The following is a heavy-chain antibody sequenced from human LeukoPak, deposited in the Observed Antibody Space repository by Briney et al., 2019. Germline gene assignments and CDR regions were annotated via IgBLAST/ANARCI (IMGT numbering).Heavy chain of an antibody. J-gene: IGHJ3*02. V-gene: IGHV4-34*01. CDR2: INHSGST. D-gene: IGHD3-16*02. Sequence: PSETLSLTCAVYGGSFSGYYWSWIRQPPGKGLEWIGEINHSGSTNYNPSLKSRVTISVDTSKNQFSLKLSSVTAADTAVYYCARLYPWNYDYVWGSYRFRAFDAFDIWGQGTMVTVSS. CDR3: ARLYPWNYDYVWGSYRFRAFDAFDI. CDR1: GGSFSGYY.